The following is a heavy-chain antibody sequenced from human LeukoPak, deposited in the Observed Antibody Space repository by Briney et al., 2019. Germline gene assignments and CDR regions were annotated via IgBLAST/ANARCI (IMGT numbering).Heavy chain of an antibody. Sequence: KPSETLSLTCTVSGYSISSGYYWGWIRQPPGKGLEWIGSIYHSGSTYYNPSLKSRVTISVDTSKNQFSLKLSSVTAADTAVYYCATRSGERGYGDFVDYWGQGTLVTVSS. CDR1: GYSISSGYY. CDR2: IYHSGST. CDR3: ATRSGERGYGDFVDY. J-gene: IGHJ4*02. V-gene: IGHV4-38-2*02. D-gene: IGHD4-17*01.